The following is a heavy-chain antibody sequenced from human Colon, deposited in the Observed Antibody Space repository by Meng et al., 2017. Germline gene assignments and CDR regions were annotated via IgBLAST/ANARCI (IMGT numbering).Heavy chain of an antibody. CDR3: ARVIYASGNMAHLDY. J-gene: IGHJ4*02. D-gene: IGHD3-10*01. V-gene: IGHV4-4*02. CDR1: GDSTRSSNW. CDR2: IYHSGST. Sequence: PRLENRSGTLSLTSAVSGDSTRSSNWWSWVRQSPGSGLEWIGEIYHSGSTNYNPSLKNRVTMTVDNSKNQFSLTLYSVTAADTAVYYCARVIYASGNMAHLDYWGQGTLVTVSS.